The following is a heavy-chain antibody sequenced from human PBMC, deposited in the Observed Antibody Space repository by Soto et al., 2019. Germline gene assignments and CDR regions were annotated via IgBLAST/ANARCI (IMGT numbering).Heavy chain of an antibody. CDR1: GDSLSTDYW. Sequence: PSETLSLTCTVSGDSLSTDYWWSWVRQPPGKGLEWIGEIHHSGITNYIQSVRSRVTMSVDKSNNQVSLELTSVAAADTAVYYCARGISYRWVYWGQGILLTVSS. D-gene: IGHD3-16*02. J-gene: IGHJ4*02. CDR3: ARGISYRWVY. V-gene: IGHV4-4*02. CDR2: IHHSGIT.